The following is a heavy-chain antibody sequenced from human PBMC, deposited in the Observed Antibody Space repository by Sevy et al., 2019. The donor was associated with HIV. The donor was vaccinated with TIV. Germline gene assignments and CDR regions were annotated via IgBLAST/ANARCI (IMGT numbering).Heavy chain of an antibody. CDR1: GYSFTSHW. V-gene: IGHV5-51*01. D-gene: IGHD3-22*01. J-gene: IGHJ4*02. CDR3: ATSRSGYLDSSGYYIY. Sequence: GESLKISCRGSGYSFTSHWIGWVRHMPGKGLEWMGIIYPDDSDTRYSPSFQGQVTFSADKSSSTAYLQWSSLKASDTAMSYCATSRSGYLDSSGYYIYWGQGTLVTVSS. CDR2: IYPDDSDT.